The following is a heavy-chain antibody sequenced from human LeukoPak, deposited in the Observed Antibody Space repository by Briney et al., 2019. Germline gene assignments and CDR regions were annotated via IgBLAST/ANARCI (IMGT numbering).Heavy chain of an antibody. CDR3: ARVSAAGTGPDY. D-gene: IGHD6-13*01. Sequence: SQTLSLTCTVSGGSISSGDYHWSWIRQPPGKGLEWIGFMSNSGHTDSTPSLKSRVTISVDTSKNQFSLKLNSVTAADTAVYCCARVSAAGTGPDYWGQGTLVTVSS. CDR2: MSNSGHT. J-gene: IGHJ4*02. CDR1: GGSISSGDYH. V-gene: IGHV4-61*08.